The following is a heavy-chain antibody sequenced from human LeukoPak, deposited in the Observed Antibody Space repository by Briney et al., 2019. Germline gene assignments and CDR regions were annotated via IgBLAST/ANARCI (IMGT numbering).Heavy chain of an antibody. CDR1: GGSISSYY. D-gene: IGHD4-17*01. V-gene: IGHV4-59*12. J-gene: IGHJ5*02. CDR3: VRESPTDSNWFDP. CDR2: IYYSGST. Sequence: SETLSLTCTVSGGSISSYYWSWIRQPPGKGLEWIGYIYYSGSTNYNPSLKSRVTISVDTSKNQFSLKLSSVTAADTAVYYCVRESPTDSNWFDPWGQGTLVTVSS.